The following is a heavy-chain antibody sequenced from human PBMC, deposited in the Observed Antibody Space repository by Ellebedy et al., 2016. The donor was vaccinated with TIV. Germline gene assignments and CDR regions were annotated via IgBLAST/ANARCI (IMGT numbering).Heavy chain of an antibody. Sequence: AASVKVSCKASGYTFSNYFVHWVRQATGQGLEWMGWMNPNSGNTGYAQKLQGRVTMTTDTSTSTAYMELRSLRSDDTAVYYCARDYAAVDGWYGYYFDYWGQGTLVTVSS. V-gene: IGHV1-8*02. J-gene: IGHJ4*02. CDR3: ARDYAAVDGWYGYYFDY. CDR2: MNPNSGNT. D-gene: IGHD6-19*01. CDR1: GYTFSNYF.